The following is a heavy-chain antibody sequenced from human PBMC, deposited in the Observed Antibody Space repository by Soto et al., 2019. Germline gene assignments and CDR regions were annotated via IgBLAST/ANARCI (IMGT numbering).Heavy chain of an antibody. CDR3: AKSATVPAAIAY. V-gene: IGHV1-2*04. CDR2: INPNSGGT. CDR1: GYTFTDYY. Sequence: ASVKVSCKASGYTFTDYYIHWVRQAPGQGLEWMGWINPNSGGTNYEQKFQGWVTITRDTSASTAYMELSSLRSEDTAVYYCAKSATVPAAIAYWGQGTLVTVSS. D-gene: IGHD2-2*02. J-gene: IGHJ4*02.